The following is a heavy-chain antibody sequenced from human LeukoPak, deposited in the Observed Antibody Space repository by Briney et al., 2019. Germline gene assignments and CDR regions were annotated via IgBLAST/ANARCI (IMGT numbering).Heavy chain of an antibody. CDR3: ARGYDYVWGSYRFDY. CDR1: GGSMSNYY. D-gene: IGHD3-16*02. CDR2: IKDSGST. V-gene: IGHV4-34*01. J-gene: IGHJ4*02. Sequence: SETLSLTCTVSGGSMSNYYWSWIRQPPGKGLEWIGEIKDSGSTNYNPSLKSRVTISVDTSKNHFSLKLSSVTAADTAVYYCARGYDYVWGSYRFDYWGQGTLVTVSS.